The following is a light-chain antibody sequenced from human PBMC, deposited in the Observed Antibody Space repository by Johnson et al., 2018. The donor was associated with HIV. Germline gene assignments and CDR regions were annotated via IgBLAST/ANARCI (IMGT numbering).Light chain of an antibody. V-gene: IGLV1-51*01. CDR1: SSNIGNNY. Sequence: QSVLTQPPSMSAAPGQRVTISCSGSSSNIGNNYVSWYQQVPGAAPKLLIYDNNRRPSGIPDRFSGSTSGTSATLGITGLQTGDEADYYCGAWDSSLSAYVFGTGTQVTV. CDR3: GAWDSSLSAYV. CDR2: DNN. J-gene: IGLJ1*01.